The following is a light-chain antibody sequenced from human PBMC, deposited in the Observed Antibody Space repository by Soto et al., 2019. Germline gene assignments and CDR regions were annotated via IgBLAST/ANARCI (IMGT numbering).Light chain of an antibody. CDR3: QQYGSSGT. CDR1: QSVSNNY. Sequence: EIVLTQSPGTLSPSPGERATLSCRASQSVSNNYLAWYQQKAGQAPRLLIYGASNRATGIPDRFSGSWSGTDFTLTISRLEPEDFAVYYCQQYGSSGTFGQGTKVDIK. CDR2: GAS. J-gene: IGKJ1*01. V-gene: IGKV3-20*01.